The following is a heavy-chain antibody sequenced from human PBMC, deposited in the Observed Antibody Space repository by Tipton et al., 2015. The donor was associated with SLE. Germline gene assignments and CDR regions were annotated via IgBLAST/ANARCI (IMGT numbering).Heavy chain of an antibody. CDR3: ARTHDYGGPGGQH. CDR1: GGSISSGSYY. J-gene: IGHJ1*01. Sequence: TLSLTCTVSGGSISSGSYYWSWIRQPAGKGLEWIGRIYTSGSTNYNPSPKSRVTISVDTSKNQFSLKLSSVTAADTAVYYCARTHDYGGPGGQHWGQGTLVTVSS. D-gene: IGHD4-23*01. CDR2: IYTSGST. V-gene: IGHV4-61*02.